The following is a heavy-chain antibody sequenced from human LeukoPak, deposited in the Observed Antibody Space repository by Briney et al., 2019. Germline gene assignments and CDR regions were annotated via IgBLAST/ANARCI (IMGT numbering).Heavy chain of an antibody. J-gene: IGHJ5*02. Sequence: GSLRLSCAASGFTFSSYAMSWVRQAPGKGLEWVSDINGSGGSTYYTDSVKGRFTISRDNSKNTLYLQMNSLRAEDTAIYYCAKKYSTGLDPWGQGTLVTVSS. D-gene: IGHD1-26*01. V-gene: IGHV3-23*01. CDR1: GFTFSSYA. CDR3: AKKYSTGLDP. CDR2: INGSGGST.